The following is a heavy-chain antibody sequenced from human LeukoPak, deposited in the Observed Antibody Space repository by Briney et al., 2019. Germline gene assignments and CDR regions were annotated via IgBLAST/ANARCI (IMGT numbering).Heavy chain of an antibody. CDR3: AKGTSGWYWRFDY. D-gene: IGHD6-19*01. J-gene: IGHJ4*02. V-gene: IGHV3-23*01. Sequence: GGSLRLSCPASGFTFSSYAMSWVRQAPGKGLERVSGITGGGGTTYYADSVKGRFTISRDNSKNTLFLQMNSLRAEDTAVYYCAKGTSGWYWRFDYWGQGTLVTVSS. CDR1: GFTFSSYA. CDR2: ITGGGGTT.